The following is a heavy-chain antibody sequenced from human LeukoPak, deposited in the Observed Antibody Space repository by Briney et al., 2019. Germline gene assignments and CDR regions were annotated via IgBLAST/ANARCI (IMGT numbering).Heavy chain of an antibody. J-gene: IGHJ5*02. CDR1: GGPISSYY. CDR2: IYYTGST. D-gene: IGHD6-13*01. Sequence: PSETLSLTCTVSGGPISSYYWSWIRQPPGKGLEWLGYIYYTGSTYYNPSLKSRVTISVDTSKNQFSLKLSSVTAADTAVYYCARVGIAAAGTGWFDPWGQGTLVTVSS. CDR3: ARVGIAAAGTGWFDP. V-gene: IGHV4-59*12.